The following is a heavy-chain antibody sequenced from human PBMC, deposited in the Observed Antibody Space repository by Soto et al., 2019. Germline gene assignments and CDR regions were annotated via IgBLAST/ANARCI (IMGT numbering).Heavy chain of an antibody. CDR1: GDSISRSYW. V-gene: IGHV4-4*02. J-gene: IGHJ4*02. CDR2: IYHSGST. CDR3: ASLYYDILVGYSAPYYFAY. D-gene: IGHD3-9*01. Sequence: SETLSLTCAVSGDSISRSYWWSWIRQLPGKGLEWIGEIYHSGSTIYNPSLKSRVTISVDTSKNQFSLKLSSVTAADTAVSSCASLYYDILVGYSAPYYFAYGGEGTLVPVSS.